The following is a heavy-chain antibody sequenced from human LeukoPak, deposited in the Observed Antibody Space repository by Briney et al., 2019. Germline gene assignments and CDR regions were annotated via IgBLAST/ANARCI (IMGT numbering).Heavy chain of an antibody. J-gene: IGHJ4*02. V-gene: IGHV3-49*03. CDR1: GFTFGDYS. CDR3: TRIGSGVRGSYTFDY. D-gene: IGHD1-26*01. Sequence: PGRSLRLSCTASGFTFGDYSMSRSRQAPGKGLEWVGFIRSKTYGGTPEYAASVKGRFSISRDDSKRVAYLQMNSLKTEDTALYYCTRIGSGVRGSYTFDYWGQGTLVTVSS. CDR2: IRSKTYGGTP.